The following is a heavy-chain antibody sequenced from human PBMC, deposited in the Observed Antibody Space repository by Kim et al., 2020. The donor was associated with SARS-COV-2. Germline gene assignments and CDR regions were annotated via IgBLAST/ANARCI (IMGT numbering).Heavy chain of an antibody. J-gene: IGHJ3*02. CDR3: AKDVSLLWFGTDAFDI. Sequence: GGSLRLSCAASGFTFSSYGMHWVRQAPGKGLEWVAVISYDGSNKYYADSVKGRFTISRDNSKNTLYLQMNSLRAEDTAVYYCAKDVSLLWFGTDAFDIWGQGTMVTVSS. D-gene: IGHD3-10*01. CDR1: GFTFSSYG. CDR2: ISYDGSNK. V-gene: IGHV3-30*18.